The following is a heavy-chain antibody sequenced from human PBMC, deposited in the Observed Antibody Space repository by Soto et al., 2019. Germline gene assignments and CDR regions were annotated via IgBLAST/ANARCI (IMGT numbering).Heavy chain of an antibody. V-gene: IGHV1-69*06. CDR3: ARGEMATTRGYYYGMDV. CDR1: GGTFSSYA. Sequence: ASVKVSCKASGGTFSSYAISWVRQAPGQGLEWMGGIIPIFGTANYAQKFQGRVTITADKSTSTAYMELSSLRSEDTAVYYCARGEMATTRGYYYGMDVWGQGTTVTVSS. D-gene: IGHD5-12*01. CDR2: IIPIFGTA. J-gene: IGHJ6*02.